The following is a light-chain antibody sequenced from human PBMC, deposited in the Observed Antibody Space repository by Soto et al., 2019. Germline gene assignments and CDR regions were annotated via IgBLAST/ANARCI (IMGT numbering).Light chain of an antibody. V-gene: IGKV3-15*01. J-gene: IGKJ1*01. CDR1: QSVSSN. CDR3: QQYNNWPPGT. Sequence: EIVMTQSPATLSVSPGERATLSCRASQSVSSNLAWYKQRPGQAPRLLIYGASSRAAGVPARFSGSGSGTDSTLTISSLQSEDFTVYYCQQYNNWPPGTFGQGTKVDIK. CDR2: GAS.